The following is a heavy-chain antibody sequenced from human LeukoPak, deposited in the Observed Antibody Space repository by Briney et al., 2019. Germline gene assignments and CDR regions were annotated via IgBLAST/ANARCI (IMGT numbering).Heavy chain of an antibody. D-gene: IGHD6-13*01. V-gene: IGHV4-34*01. CDR3: ARASSLYSAFDI. CDR1: GGSFSGYY. J-gene: IGHJ3*02. Sequence: SETLSLTCAVYGGSFSGYYWSWIRQPPGKGLEWIGEINHSGSTNYNPSLKSRVTISADTSKNQFSLKLSSVTAADTAVYYCARASSLYSAFDIWGQGTMVTVSS. CDR2: INHSGST.